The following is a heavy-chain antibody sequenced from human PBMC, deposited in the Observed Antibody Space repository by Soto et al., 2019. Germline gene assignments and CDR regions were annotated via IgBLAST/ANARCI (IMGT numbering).Heavy chain of an antibody. D-gene: IGHD3-22*01. J-gene: IGHJ4*02. Sequence: ASVKVSCKASGYSFTSYAMHWVRQAPGQSLEWMGWINAGNDNTKYSQKFQGRVSMTRDTSASTAYMELTSLRSEDTAVYYCARDSYDSSGYYPLDYWGQGTLVTVSS. CDR1: GYSFTSYA. CDR3: ARDSYDSSGYYPLDY. CDR2: INAGNDNT. V-gene: IGHV1-3*01.